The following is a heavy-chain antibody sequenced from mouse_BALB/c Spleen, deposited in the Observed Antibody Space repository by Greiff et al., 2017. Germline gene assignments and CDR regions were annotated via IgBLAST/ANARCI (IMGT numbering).Heavy chain of an antibody. V-gene: IGHV5-6*01. J-gene: IGHJ4*01. CDR2: ISSGGSYT. CDR3: ARQLRYAMDY. CDR1: GFTFSSYG. D-gene: IGHD2-12*01. Sequence: EVQVVESGGDLVKPGGSLKLSCAASGFTFSSYGMSWVRQTPDKRLEWVATISSGGSYTYYSDSVKGRFTISRDNAKNTLYLQMSSLKSEDTAMYYCARQLRYAMDYWGQGTSVTVSS.